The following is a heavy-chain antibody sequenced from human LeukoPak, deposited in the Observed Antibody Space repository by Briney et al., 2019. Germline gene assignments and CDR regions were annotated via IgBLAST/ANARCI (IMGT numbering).Heavy chain of an antibody. CDR2: INQDGREK. CDR1: GFTFRNYW. D-gene: IGHD6-13*01. V-gene: IGHV3-7*03. CDR3: TNPPGIAAADTGGY. Sequence: GGSLRLSCAASGFTFRNYWMTWVRQAPGKGLEWVANINQDGREKFYVDSVEGRFTISRDDAKNSLYLQMNSLKTEDTAVYYCTNPPGIAAADTGGYWGQGTLVTVSS. J-gene: IGHJ4*02.